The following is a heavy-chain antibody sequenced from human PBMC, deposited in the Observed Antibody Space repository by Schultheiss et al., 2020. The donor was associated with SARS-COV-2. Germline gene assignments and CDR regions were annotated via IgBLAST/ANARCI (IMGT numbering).Heavy chain of an antibody. CDR3: AREVTGTAFDY. V-gene: IGHV1-46*01. Sequence: ASVKVSCKASGGTFSSYAISWVRQAPGQGLEWMGIINPSGGSTSYAQKFQGRVTMTRDTSTSTVYMELRSLRSDDTAVYYCAREVTGTAFDYWGQGTLVTVSS. D-gene: IGHD1-7*01. J-gene: IGHJ4*02. CDR2: INPSGGST. CDR1: GGTFSSYA.